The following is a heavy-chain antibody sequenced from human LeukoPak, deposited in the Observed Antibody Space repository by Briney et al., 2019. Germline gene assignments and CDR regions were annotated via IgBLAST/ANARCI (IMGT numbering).Heavy chain of an antibody. Sequence: GGSLRLSCAASGFTFSSYEMNWVRQAQGKGLEWVSYISSSGSTIYYADSVKGRFTISRDNAKNSLYLQMNSLRAGDTAVYYCARGLSSGWLQYFDYWGQGTLVSVSS. J-gene: IGHJ4*02. CDR1: GFTFSSYE. V-gene: IGHV3-48*03. CDR3: ARGLSSGWLQYFDY. CDR2: ISSSGSTI. D-gene: IGHD6-19*01.